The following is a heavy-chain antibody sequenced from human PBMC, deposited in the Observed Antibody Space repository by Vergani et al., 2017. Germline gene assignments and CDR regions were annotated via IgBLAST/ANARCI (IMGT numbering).Heavy chain of an antibody. J-gene: IGHJ4*02. D-gene: IGHD3/OR15-3a*01. CDR2: ISGQNFRT. V-gene: IGHV3-23*04. Sequence: EVKLVEAGGGLVQPGESLRLSCVASGFTFTAHVLHWVRQPPGKGLEGVSGISGQNFRTHYADSVKGRFTISRDDSKKMVYVQINSLRAEDSACYYCADLYVDDGFSPFWRQGTLVTVSS. CDR3: ADLYVDDGFSPF. CDR1: GFTFTAHV.